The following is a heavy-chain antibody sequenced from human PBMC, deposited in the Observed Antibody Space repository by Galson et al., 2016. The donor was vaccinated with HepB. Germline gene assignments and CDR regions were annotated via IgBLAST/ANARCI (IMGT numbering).Heavy chain of an antibody. J-gene: IGHJ4*02. CDR2: VSNKGKT. CDR1: SGSITNSNY. D-gene: IGHD3-16*01. CDR3: TRESGAFVPFGF. V-gene: IGHV4-4*02. Sequence: SETLSLTCGVSSGSITNSNYWSWVRQPPGKGLEWIGEVSNKGKTNFNPSLASRLSMSFDMSTYEASLRLNFMTAEDTATYFFTRESGAFVPFGFWGQGAPVVVSS.